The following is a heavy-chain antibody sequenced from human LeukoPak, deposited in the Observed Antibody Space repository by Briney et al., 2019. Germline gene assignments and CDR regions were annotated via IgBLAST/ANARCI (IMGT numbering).Heavy chain of an antibody. J-gene: IGHJ4*02. D-gene: IGHD3-9*01. V-gene: IGHV4-39*01. CDR2: IFHSGST. CDR3: AGRGIVTGYFDF. CDR1: GDSITNSNFY. Sequence: SEPLSLTCTVSGDSITNSNFYWGWIRQSPGKGLEWIGGIFHSGSTNYNPSLKCRVTISVDTSKNQFYLRVRSVTAAETALYYCAGRGIVTGYFDFWGRGTLVTVSS.